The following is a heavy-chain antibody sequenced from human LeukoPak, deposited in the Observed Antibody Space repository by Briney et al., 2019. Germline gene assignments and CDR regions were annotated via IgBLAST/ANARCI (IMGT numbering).Heavy chain of an antibody. Sequence: GESLKISCKGSGYSFSIYWIAWVRQMPGRGLEWMGIIYPGDSDTRYSPTFQGQVTISADKSISTAYLQWSSLKASDTAMYYCARHRTPAAVPDYWGQGTLDTVSS. CDR2: IYPGDSDT. V-gene: IGHV5-51*01. D-gene: IGHD6-13*01. CDR1: GYSFSIYW. J-gene: IGHJ4*02. CDR3: ARHRTPAAVPDY.